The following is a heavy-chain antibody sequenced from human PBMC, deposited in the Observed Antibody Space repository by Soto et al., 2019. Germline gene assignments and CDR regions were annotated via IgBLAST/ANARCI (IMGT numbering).Heavy chain of an antibody. CDR1: GYTFTSYD. V-gene: IGHV1-8*01. CDR3: ARGVAAARYGRRGGYYYYGMDV. D-gene: IGHD6-13*01. Sequence: GASEKFSCKASGYTFTSYDINWVRQATGPGLEWMGWMNPNSGNTGYAQKFQGRVTMTRNTSISTADMELSSLRSEDTAVYYCARGVAAARYGRRGGYYYYGMDVWGQGTTVTVSS. CDR2: MNPNSGNT. J-gene: IGHJ6*02.